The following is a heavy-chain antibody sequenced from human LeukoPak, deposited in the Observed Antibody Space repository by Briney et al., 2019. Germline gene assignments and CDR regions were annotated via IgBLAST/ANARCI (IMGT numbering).Heavy chain of an antibody. V-gene: IGHV4-34*01. CDR1: GGSFSGYY. CDR2: INHSGST. CDR3: AKTKYSSGWYGGVDY. Sequence: SETLSLTCAVYGGSFSGYYWSWIRQPPGKGLEWMGEINHSGSTNYNPSLKSRVTISVDPSKNQFSLKLSSVTAADTAVYYCAKTKYSSGWYGGVDYWGQGTLVTVSS. D-gene: IGHD6-19*01. J-gene: IGHJ4*02.